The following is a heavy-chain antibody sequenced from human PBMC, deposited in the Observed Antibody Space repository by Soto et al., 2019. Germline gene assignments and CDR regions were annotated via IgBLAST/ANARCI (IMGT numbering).Heavy chain of an antibody. CDR3: ARDVEQRDKSRAYGMDV. V-gene: IGHV4-31*03. CDR1: GGSISSGGYY. Sequence: PSETLSLTCTVSGGSISSGGYYWSWIRQHPGKGLEWIGYIYYSGSTYYNPSLKSRVTISVDTSKNQFSLKLSSVTAADTAVYYCARDVEQRDKSRAYGMDVWGQGTTVTVSS. J-gene: IGHJ6*02. D-gene: IGHD6-25*01. CDR2: IYYSGST.